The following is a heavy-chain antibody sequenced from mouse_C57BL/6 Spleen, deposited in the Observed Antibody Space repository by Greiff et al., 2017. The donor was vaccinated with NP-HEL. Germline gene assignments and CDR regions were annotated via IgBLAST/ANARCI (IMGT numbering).Heavy chain of an antibody. V-gene: IGHV1-39*01. J-gene: IGHJ4*01. CDR3: AKGTHYYAMDY. CDR2: INPNYGTN. Sequence: VQLQQSGPELVKPGASVKISCKASGYSFTDYNMNWVKQSNGKSLEWIGVINPNYGTNSYNQKFKGKATLTVDKSSGKAYMKLNSLTSEASAVYSCAKGTHYYAMDYWGQGTSVTVSS. CDR1: GYSFTDYN. D-gene: IGHD2-14*01.